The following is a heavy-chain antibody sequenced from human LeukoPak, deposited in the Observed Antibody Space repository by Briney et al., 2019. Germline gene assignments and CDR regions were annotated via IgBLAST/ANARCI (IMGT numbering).Heavy chain of an antibody. CDR3: AREGSMTARPFVSIDY. V-gene: IGHV4-4*07. CDR2: IHTSGST. CDR1: GGSIRTYY. J-gene: IGHJ4*02. Sequence: SETLSLTCTVSGGSIRTYYWSWIRQPAGKALEWIGRIHTSGSTDYNPSLESRVSMSVETSKNQFSLKLRSVTAADTAVYYCAREGSMTARPFVSIDYWGQGTLVTVSS. D-gene: IGHD6-6*01.